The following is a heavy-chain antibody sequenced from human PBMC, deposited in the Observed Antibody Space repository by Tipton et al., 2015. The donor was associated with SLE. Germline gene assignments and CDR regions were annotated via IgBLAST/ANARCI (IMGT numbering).Heavy chain of an antibody. V-gene: IGHV4-39*07. D-gene: IGHD1-1*01. J-gene: IGHJ5*02. Sequence: TLSLTCTVSGDSIRSSGYFWGWIRQPPGKGLEWIGSIFHTGSTNYDSSLKSRVNISVDLSKNQFSLKVKSVTAADTAVYYCVRWDRVNWRLDRWGQGTLVTVSS. CDR3: VRWDRVNWRLDR. CDR1: GDSIRSSGYF. CDR2: IFHTGST.